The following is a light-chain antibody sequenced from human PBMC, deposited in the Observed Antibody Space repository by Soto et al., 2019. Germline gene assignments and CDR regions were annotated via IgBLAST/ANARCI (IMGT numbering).Light chain of an antibody. V-gene: IGKV3-11*01. CDR1: QSVSNY. Sequence: EIVLTQSPATLSLSPGERATLSCRASQSVSNYLAWYQQRPGQAPRLLIYDASNRATGIPARFSGSGSGTDFTLTISRLEPEDFAVDYCQQYGSSGTFGQGTKVDIK. J-gene: IGKJ1*01. CDR2: DAS. CDR3: QQYGSSGT.